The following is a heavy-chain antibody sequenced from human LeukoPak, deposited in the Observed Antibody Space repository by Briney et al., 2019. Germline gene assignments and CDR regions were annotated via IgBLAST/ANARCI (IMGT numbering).Heavy chain of an antibody. CDR1: GFTFSSYS. V-gene: IGHV3-48*04. D-gene: IGHD3-3*01. CDR3: ARVVIGGDYDFWSGYYTFDY. Sequence: GGSLRLSCAASGFTFSSYSMNWVRQAPGKGLEWVSYISSSSSTIYYADSAKGRFTISRDNAKNSLYLQMNSLRAEDTAVYYCARVVIGGDYDFWSGYYTFDYWGQGTLVTVSS. CDR2: ISSSSSTI. J-gene: IGHJ4*02.